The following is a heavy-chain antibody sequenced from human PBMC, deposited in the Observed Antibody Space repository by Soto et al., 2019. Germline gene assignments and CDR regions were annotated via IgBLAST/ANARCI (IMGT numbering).Heavy chain of an antibody. CDR2: VYYTGSP. CDR3: VGGWFDP. CDR1: GGSISSSSDY. V-gene: IGHV4-39*01. Sequence: QLQLQESGPGLVKPSETLSLICTVSGGSISSSSDYWGWIRQPPGKGLEWIGSVYYTGSPYYNPSLKSRVTISVDTSKNQFSLKLSSVIAADTAVYYCVGGWFDPWGQGTLVTVSS. J-gene: IGHJ5*02.